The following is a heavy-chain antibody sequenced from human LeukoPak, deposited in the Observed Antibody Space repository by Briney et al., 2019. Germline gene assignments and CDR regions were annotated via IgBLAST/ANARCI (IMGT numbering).Heavy chain of an antibody. CDR3: AKDSISDGYNSYDY. V-gene: IGHV3-23*01. J-gene: IGHJ4*02. Sequence: PGGSLRLSCEASGFTFDDFAMNWVRQAPGKGLQWVSLIYASGGTTKYADSVKGRFTISRDNSKNTLYLQMNSLRVEDTAVYYCAKDSISDGYNSYDYWGQGTLVTVSS. CDR2: IYASGGTT. D-gene: IGHD5-24*01. CDR1: GFTFDDFA.